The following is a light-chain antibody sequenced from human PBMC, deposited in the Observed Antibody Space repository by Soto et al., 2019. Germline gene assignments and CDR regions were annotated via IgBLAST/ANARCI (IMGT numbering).Light chain of an antibody. CDR2: GNS. CDR3: QSYDSSLSGYVV. CDR1: SSNIGAGYD. J-gene: IGLJ2*01. Sequence: QSVLTQPPSVSGAPGQRVTISCTGSSSNIGAGYDVHWYQQLPGTAPKLLIYGNSNRPSGVPDRFSGSKSGTSASLAITGLRAGDEADYYCQSYDSSLSGYVVFGGGTKLTVL. V-gene: IGLV1-40*01.